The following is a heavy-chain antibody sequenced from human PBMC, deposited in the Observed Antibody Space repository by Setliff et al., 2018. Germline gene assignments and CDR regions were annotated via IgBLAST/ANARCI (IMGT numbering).Heavy chain of an antibody. V-gene: IGHV4-59*05. CDR1: GGSISSHY. CDR3: ARLSPRVVPAAIIDY. D-gene: IGHD2-2*01. J-gene: IGHJ4*02. Sequence: SETLSLTCTVSGGSISSHYWSWVRQPPGKGLEWIGSIYYSGSTYYNPSLKSRVTISVDTSKNQFSLKLSSVTAADTAVYYCARLSPRVVPAAIIDYWGQGTLVTVSS. CDR2: IYYSGST.